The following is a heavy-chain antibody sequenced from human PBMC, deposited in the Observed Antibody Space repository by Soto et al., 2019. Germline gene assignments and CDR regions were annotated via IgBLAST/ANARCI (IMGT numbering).Heavy chain of an antibody. D-gene: IGHD2-15*01. Sequence: SLRLSCAASGFTFSSYSMSWVRQAPGKGLEWVSDISGSGGNTYYADSVKGRFTISRDNSKNTLYLQMNSLRAEDTAVYYCAKWGCSGGSCLPFYDYWGQGTLVTVSS. CDR1: GFTFSSYS. V-gene: IGHV3-23*01. CDR3: AKWGCSGGSCLPFYDY. CDR2: ISGSGGNT. J-gene: IGHJ4*02.